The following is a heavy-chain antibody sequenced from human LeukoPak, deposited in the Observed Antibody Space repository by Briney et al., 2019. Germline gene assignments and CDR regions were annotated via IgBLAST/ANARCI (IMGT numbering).Heavy chain of an antibody. D-gene: IGHD2-2*01. J-gene: IGHJ5*02. Sequence: SETLSLTCTASGGSISSYYWSWIRQPAGKGLEWIGRIYTSGSTNYNPSLKSRVTMSVDTAKNQLSLKLSSVTAADTAVYYCARSARRLPYQLQGRWWLDPWGQGTLVTVSS. V-gene: IGHV4-4*07. CDR2: IYTSGST. CDR1: GGSISSYY. CDR3: ARSARRLPYQLQGRWWLDP.